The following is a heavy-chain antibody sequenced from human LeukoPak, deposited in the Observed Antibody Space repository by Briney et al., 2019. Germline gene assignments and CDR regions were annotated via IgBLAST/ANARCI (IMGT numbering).Heavy chain of an antibody. V-gene: IGHV4-31*03. J-gene: IGHJ1*01. CDR2: IYYSGST. D-gene: IGHD6-19*01. CDR3: ARGGNSSGWPEYFQH. Sequence: SETLSLTCTVSGGSISSGGYYWSWIRQHPGKGLERIGYIYYSGSTYYNPSLKSRVTISVDTSKNQFSLKLSSVTAADTAVYYCARGGNSSGWPEYFQHWGQGTTVTVSS. CDR1: GGSISSGGYY.